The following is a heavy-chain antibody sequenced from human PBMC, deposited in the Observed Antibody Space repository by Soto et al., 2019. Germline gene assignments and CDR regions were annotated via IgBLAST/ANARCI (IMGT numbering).Heavy chain of an antibody. J-gene: IGHJ5*02. D-gene: IGHD2-2*01. CDR2: INPNSGGT. V-gene: IGHV1-2*04. Sequence: ASVKVSCKASGYTFTGYYMHWVRQAPGQGLEWMGWINPNSGGTNYAQKSQGWVTMTRDTSISTAYMELSRLRSDDTAVYYCASSTNSTNWFDPWGQGTLVTVSS. CDR1: GYTFTGYY. CDR3: ASSTNSTNWFDP.